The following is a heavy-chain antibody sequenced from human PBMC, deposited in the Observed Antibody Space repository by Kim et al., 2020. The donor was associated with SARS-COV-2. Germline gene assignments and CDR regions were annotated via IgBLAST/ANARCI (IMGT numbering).Heavy chain of an antibody. CDR3: ARADRGIVGATVYYFDY. D-gene: IGHD1-26*01. CDR1: GYTFTSYD. J-gene: IGHJ4*02. CDR2: MNPNSGNT. V-gene: IGHV1-8*02. Sequence: ASVKVSCKASGYTFTSYDINRVRQATGQGLEWMGWMNPNSGNTGYAQKFQGRVTMTRNTSISTAYMELSSLRSEDTAVYYCARADRGIVGATVYYFDYWGQGTLVTVSS.